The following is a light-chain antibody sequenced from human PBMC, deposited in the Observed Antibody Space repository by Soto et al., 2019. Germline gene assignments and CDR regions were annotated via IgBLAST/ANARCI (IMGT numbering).Light chain of an antibody. CDR3: SSYTSSSTVV. Sequence: QSALTQPASVSGSPGQSITISCTGTSSDVGGYNYVSWYQQHPGKAPKLMIYDVSNRPSGVSNRFSGSKSGNTASLTISWLQAEDAADYYCSSYTSSSTVVFGGGTKVTVL. J-gene: IGLJ2*01. CDR1: SSDVGGYNY. V-gene: IGLV2-14*01. CDR2: DVS.